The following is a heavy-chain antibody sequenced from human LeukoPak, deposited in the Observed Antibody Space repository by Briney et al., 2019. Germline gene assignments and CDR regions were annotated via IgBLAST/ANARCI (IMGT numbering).Heavy chain of an antibody. CDR3: ARDMYSSGRVPSDY. V-gene: IGHV1-18*01. CDR2: ISAKKGNT. D-gene: IGHD6-19*01. Sequence: ASVKVSCKASGYTFTSYGISWVRQAPGQGLEWMGWISAKKGNTDYAQKLQGRVTMTTDTSTSTAYMELRSLRSDDTAVYYCARDMYSSGRVPSDYWGQGTLVTVSS. CDR1: GYTFTSYG. J-gene: IGHJ4*02.